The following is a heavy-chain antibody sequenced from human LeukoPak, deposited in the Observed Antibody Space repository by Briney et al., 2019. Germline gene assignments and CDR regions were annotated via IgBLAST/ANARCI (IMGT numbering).Heavy chain of an antibody. Sequence: SGGSLRLSCAASGFTFSSYAMHWVRQAPGKGLEWVAVISYDGSNKYYADSVKGRFTISRDNSKNTLYLQVNSLRVEDTALYYCAKGVGSGTYLTDYYFDYWGQGTLVTVSS. V-gene: IGHV3-30-3*01. CDR1: GFTFSSYA. CDR2: ISYDGSNK. CDR3: AKGVGSGTYLTDYYFDY. D-gene: IGHD3-10*01. J-gene: IGHJ4*02.